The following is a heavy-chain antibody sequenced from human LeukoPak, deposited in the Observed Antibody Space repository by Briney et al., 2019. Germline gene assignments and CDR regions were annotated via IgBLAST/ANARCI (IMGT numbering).Heavy chain of an antibody. Sequence: PSETLSLTCAVSGGSFSGYYWSWIRQPPGKGLEWIGEINHSGSTNYNPSLKSRVTISVDTSKNRFSLKLSSVTAADTAVYYCARVIAGGGAAAGPFDPWGQGTLVTVSS. CDR3: ARVIAGGGAAAGPFDP. D-gene: IGHD6-13*01. CDR2: INHSGST. CDR1: GGSFSGYY. J-gene: IGHJ5*02. V-gene: IGHV4-34*01.